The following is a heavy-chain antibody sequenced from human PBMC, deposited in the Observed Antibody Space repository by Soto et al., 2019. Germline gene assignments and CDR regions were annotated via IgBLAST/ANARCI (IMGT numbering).Heavy chain of an antibody. D-gene: IGHD3-22*01. CDR1: GFTFSSYW. J-gene: IGHJ6*03. CDR2: IKHDGSEK. CDR3: ADSGSYTDV. Sequence: ESGGGLVQPGGSLRLFCAASGFTFSSYWMTWVRQAPGKGLEWVANIKHDGSEKQYVDSVKGRFTISRDNAKNSLYLQMNSLRAEDTAVYYCADSGSYTDVWGKGTTVIVSS. V-gene: IGHV3-7*01.